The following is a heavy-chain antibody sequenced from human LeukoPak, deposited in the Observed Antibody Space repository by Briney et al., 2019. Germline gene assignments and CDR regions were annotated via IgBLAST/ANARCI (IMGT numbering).Heavy chain of an antibody. CDR1: GFTFSSYG. D-gene: IGHD5-24*01. CDR2: ISYDGSNK. V-gene: IGHV3-30*18. CDR3: AKGSGSMATIDYYYGMDV. Sequence: PGRSLRLSCAASGFTFSSYGMHWVRQAPGKGLEWVAFISYDGSNKYYADSVKGRFTISRDNSKNTLYLQMNSLRAEDTAVYYCAKGSGSMATIDYYYGMDVWGQGTTVTVSS. J-gene: IGHJ6*02.